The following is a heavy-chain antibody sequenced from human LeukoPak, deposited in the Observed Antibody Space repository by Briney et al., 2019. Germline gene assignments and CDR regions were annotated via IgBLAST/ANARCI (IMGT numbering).Heavy chain of an antibody. CDR3: ARVSDSSGYYSLGVYY. CDR1: GFNISDFW. J-gene: IGHJ4*02. CDR2: IYYSGST. D-gene: IGHD3-22*01. Sequence: PEGSLRLSCAASGFNISDFWMTWVRQAPGKGLEWIGSIYYSGSTYYNPSLKSRVTISVDTSKNQFSLKLSSVTAADTAVYYCARVSDSSGYYSLGVYYWGQGTLVTVSS. V-gene: IGHV4-4*02.